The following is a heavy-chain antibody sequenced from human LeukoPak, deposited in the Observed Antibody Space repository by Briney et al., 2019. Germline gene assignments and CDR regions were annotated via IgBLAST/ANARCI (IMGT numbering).Heavy chain of an antibody. J-gene: IGHJ4*02. V-gene: IGHV4-59*12. D-gene: IGHD6-13*01. CDR2: ISYSGST. CDR3: ARDVPLSAAAGDDY. CDR1: GGSISSYY. Sequence: PSGTLSLTCTVSGGSISSYYWSWIRQPPGKGLEWIGYISYSGSTNYNPSLKSRVTISVDTSKNQFSLKLSSVTAADTAVYYCARDVPLSAAAGDDYWGQGTLVTVSS.